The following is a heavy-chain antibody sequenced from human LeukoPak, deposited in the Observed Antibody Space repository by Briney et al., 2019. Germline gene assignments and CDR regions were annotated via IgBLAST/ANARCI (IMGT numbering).Heavy chain of an antibody. CDR3: ANLDYGDYSSDY. D-gene: IGHD4-17*01. J-gene: IGHJ4*02. Sequence: GGSLRLSCAASGFTFSSYAISWVRQAPGKGLEWVSAISGSGGSTYYAGSVKGRFTISRDNSKNTLYLQMNSLRAEDTAVYYCANLDYGDYSSDYWGQGTLVTVSS. CDR2: ISGSGGST. V-gene: IGHV3-23*01. CDR1: GFTFSSYA.